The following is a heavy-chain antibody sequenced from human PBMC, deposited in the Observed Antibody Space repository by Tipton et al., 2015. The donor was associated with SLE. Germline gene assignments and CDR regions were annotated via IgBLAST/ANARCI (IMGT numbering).Heavy chain of an antibody. V-gene: IGHV4-59*01. CDR2: VYYSGTT. CDR1: GSSITAYY. D-gene: IGHD4/OR15-4a*01. J-gene: IGHJ4*02. Sequence: TLSLTCTVSGSSITAYYWTWIRQPPGKGLEWIGYVYYSGTTNYNPSLKSRVTISVDTSKNQFSLKVSSVTAADSAVYYCARDRVLFDFWGQGTLVTVSS. CDR3: ARDRVLFDF.